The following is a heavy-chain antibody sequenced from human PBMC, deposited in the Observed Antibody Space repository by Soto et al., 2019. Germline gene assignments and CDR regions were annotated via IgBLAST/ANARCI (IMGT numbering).Heavy chain of an antibody. V-gene: IGHV3-21*01. CDR2: ISSSSSYI. J-gene: IGHJ6*02. D-gene: IGHD6-6*01. CDR3: AKYSSQGLGYGMDV. Sequence: EVQLVESGGGLVKPGGSLRLSCAASGFTFSSYSMNWVRQAPGKGLEWVSSISSSSSYIYYADSVQGRFTISRDNAKNSLYLQMNSLRAEDTAVYYCAKYSSQGLGYGMDVWGQGTTVTVSS. CDR1: GFTFSSYS.